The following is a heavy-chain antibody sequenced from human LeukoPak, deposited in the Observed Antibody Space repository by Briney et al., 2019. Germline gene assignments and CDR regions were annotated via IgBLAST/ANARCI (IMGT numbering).Heavy chain of an antibody. V-gene: IGHV4-39*01. Sequence: SETLSLTCTVSGGSISSSSYYWGWIRQPPGKGLEWIGSIYYSGSTYYNPSLKSRVTISVDTSKNQFSLKLSSVAAADTVVYYCARRNWELLGFDYWGQGTLVTVSS. J-gene: IGHJ4*02. CDR3: ARRNWELLGFDY. D-gene: IGHD1-26*01. CDR2: IYYSGST. CDR1: GGSISSSSYY.